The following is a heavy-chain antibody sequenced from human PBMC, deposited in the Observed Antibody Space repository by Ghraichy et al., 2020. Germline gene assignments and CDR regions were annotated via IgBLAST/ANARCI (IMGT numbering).Heavy chain of an antibody. CDR3: ARAGHDFWSGYFDY. D-gene: IGHD3-3*01. V-gene: IGHV4-4*02. CDR2: IYHSGST. Sequence: SETLSLTCAVSGGSISSSNWWSWVRQPPGKGLEWIGEIYHSGSTNYNPSLKSRVTISVDKSKNQFSLKLSSVTAADTAVYYCARAGHDFWSGYFDYWGQGTLVTVSS. CDR1: GGSISSSNW. J-gene: IGHJ4*02.